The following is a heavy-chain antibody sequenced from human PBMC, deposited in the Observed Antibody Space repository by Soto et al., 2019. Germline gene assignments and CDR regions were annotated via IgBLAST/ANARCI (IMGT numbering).Heavy chain of an antibody. CDR3: TTGPNLRPLAAFDI. CDR1: GFTFTNAW. J-gene: IGHJ3*02. V-gene: IGHV3-15*01. Sequence: PGGSLRLSCAASGFTFTNAWMTWVRQGPGKGLEWVGRIKSKSDGGTIDYAAPVKGRFTISRDDSKNTHYLQMNRLKTEDTAVYYCTTGPNLRPLAAFDIWGQGTVVTVSS. CDR2: IKSKSDGGTI.